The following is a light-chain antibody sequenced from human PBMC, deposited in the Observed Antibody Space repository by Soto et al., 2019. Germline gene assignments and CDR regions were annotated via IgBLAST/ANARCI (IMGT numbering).Light chain of an antibody. CDR1: QTMTRAY. CDR3: HQYHSPPHT. J-gene: IGKJ2*01. CDR2: AAS. Sequence: EIVLMQSPGTLSLSPGERATLSCRASQTMTRAYVAWYQQKPGQAPRLLIYAASYRATGISDKFSGSGSGTDFSLTISRLEPEDSAVYYCHQYHSPPHTFGQGTKVDIK. V-gene: IGKV3-20*01.